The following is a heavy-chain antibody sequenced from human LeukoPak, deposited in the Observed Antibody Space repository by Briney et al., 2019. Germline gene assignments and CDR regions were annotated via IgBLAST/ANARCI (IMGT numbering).Heavy chain of an antibody. CDR3: ARGGYYGDYLFDY. CDR2: INHSGST. J-gene: IGHJ4*02. Sequence: PSETLSLTYAVYGGSLSGYYWSWIRQPPGKGLEWIGEINHSGSTNYDPSLKSRVTISVDTSKNQFSLKLSSVTAADTAVYYCARGGYYGDYLFDYWGQGTLVTVSS. D-gene: IGHD4-17*01. CDR1: GGSLSGYY. V-gene: IGHV4-34*01.